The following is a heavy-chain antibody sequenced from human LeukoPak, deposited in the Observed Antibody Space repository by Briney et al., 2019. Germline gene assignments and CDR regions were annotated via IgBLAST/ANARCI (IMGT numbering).Heavy chain of an antibody. J-gene: IGHJ6*02. D-gene: IGHD3-9*01. V-gene: IGHV3-21*01. CDR2: ISSHSNYI. CDR3: ARDGRGLTSNDILA. CDR1: GFTFSNYN. Sequence: GGSLRLSCAPSGFTFSNYNMNWVCQAPAKGLEWVSCISSHSNYIYYADSVKGRFTISRDNAKNSLYLQMSSLRAEDAAVYYCARDGRGLTSNDILAWGQGTTVTVSS.